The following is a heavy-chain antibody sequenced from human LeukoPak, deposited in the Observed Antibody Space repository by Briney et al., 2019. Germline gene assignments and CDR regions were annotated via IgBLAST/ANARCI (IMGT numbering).Heavy chain of an antibody. CDR1: GYNFSNNW. CDR2: IYPGDSDT. D-gene: IGHD6-19*01. J-gene: IGHJ5*02. Sequence: GESLKISCQGSGYNFSNNWIGWVRQMPGKGLEWMGIIYPGDSDTRYSPSFKGQVTISADKSISTAYLQWDSLKASDTAMYYCARRLYSSGRNWFDPWGQGTLVNVSS. V-gene: IGHV5-51*01. CDR3: ARRLYSSGRNWFDP.